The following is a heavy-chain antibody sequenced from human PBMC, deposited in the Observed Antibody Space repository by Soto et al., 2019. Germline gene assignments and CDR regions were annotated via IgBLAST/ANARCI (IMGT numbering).Heavy chain of an antibody. D-gene: IGHD2-15*01. Sequence: PGESLKICCKGSGYRFTNYWIGWVRQMPGKGLEWMGIIYPGDSDTRYSPSFQGQVTISADKSINTAYLQWSSLKASDTAMYYCARDYCSGTPCYEFDYPGQGTQVTVSS. CDR2: IYPGDSDT. J-gene: IGHJ4*02. CDR3: ARDYCSGTPCYEFDY. V-gene: IGHV5-51*01. CDR1: GYRFTNYW.